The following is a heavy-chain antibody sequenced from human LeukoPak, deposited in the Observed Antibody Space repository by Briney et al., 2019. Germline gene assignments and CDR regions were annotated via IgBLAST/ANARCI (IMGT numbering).Heavy chain of an antibody. CDR3: ARQVLGFGELLQLDSYNWFDP. D-gene: IGHD3-10*01. CDR2: IYYSGST. V-gene: IGHV4-39*01. CDR1: GGSISSSSYY. Sequence: KSSETLSLTCTVSGGSISSSSYYWGWIRQPPGKGLEWIGSIYYSGSTYYNPSLKSRVTISVDTSKNQFSLKLSSVTAADTAVYYCARQVLGFGELLQLDSYNWFDPWGQGTLVTVSS. J-gene: IGHJ5*02.